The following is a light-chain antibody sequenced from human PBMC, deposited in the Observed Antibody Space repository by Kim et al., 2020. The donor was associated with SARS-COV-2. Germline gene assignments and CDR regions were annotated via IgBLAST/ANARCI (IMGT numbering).Light chain of an antibody. CDR2: DVS. V-gene: IGLV2-14*01. Sequence: QSALTQPASVSGSPGQSITISCTGTSSDVGGYNYVSWYQQHPGKAPKLMIYDVSKRPSGVSNRFSGSKSGNTASLTISGLQAEDEADYYCSSYTSISTFDNYVFGTGTKVTVL. J-gene: IGLJ1*01. CDR1: SSDVGGYNY. CDR3: SSYTSISTFDNYV.